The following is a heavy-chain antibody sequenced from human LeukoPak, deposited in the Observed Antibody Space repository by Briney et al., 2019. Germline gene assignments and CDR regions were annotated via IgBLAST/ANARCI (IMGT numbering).Heavy chain of an antibody. J-gene: IGHJ5*01. CDR2: VSDSGDRT. D-gene: IGHD1-1*01. CDR1: KFPLSNYA. V-gene: IGHV3-23*01. Sequence: GGSLRLSCEASKFPLSNYAMNWVRQAPGKGLEWVSFVSDSGDRTYYTDSVKGRFTISRDNSINTLWLQMSSLRVEDTAMYYCVKVGTTGSANWFDSWGQGTLVTVSS. CDR3: VKVGTTGSANWFDS.